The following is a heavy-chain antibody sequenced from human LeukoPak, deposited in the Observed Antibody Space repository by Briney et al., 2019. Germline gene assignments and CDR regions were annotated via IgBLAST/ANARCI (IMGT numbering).Heavy chain of an antibody. CDR3: ARSQFDY. Sequence: GGSLRLSWAASGFAFSSYWMLWVRQPPGKGLVWVSRINGDGSITTYADSVKGRFTISRDNTKNILYLEMNSLRAEDTAIYYCARSQFDYWGQAILVTVSS. CDR1: GFAFSSYW. J-gene: IGHJ4*02. V-gene: IGHV3-74*01. CDR2: INGDGSIT.